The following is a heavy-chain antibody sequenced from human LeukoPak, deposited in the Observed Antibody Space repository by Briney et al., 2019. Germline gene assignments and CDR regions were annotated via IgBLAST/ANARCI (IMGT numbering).Heavy chain of an antibody. CDR1: GFTFSSYE. Sequence: QPGGSLRLSCAASGFTFSSYEMNWVRQAPGKGLEWVSYISSSGGTIYYADSVKGRFTISRDNAKNSLYLQMNSLRAEDTAVYYCARASRGDYGDYWGQGTLVTVSS. CDR3: ARASRGDYGDY. D-gene: IGHD4-17*01. J-gene: IGHJ4*02. V-gene: IGHV3-48*03. CDR2: ISSSGGTI.